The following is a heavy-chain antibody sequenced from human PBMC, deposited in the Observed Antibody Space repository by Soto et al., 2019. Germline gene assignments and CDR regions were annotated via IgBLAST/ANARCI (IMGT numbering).Heavy chain of an antibody. CDR1: GGSISSDY. CDR2: VYSSGSA. D-gene: IGHD6-19*01. CDR3: ARVIRPFASSDHYGRFDP. V-gene: IGHV4-4*07. J-gene: IGHJ5*02. Sequence: PSETLSLTCSVSGGSISSDYWSWIRQPAGKGLEWIGHVYSSGSANYNPSLQSRVTMSLDTSKNQFSLKLSSVTAADTAVYYCARVIRPFASSDHYGRFDPWGQGTLVTVSS.